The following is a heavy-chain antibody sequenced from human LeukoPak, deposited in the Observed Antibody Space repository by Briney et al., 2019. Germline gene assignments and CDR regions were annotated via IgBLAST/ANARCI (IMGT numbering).Heavy chain of an antibody. CDR1: GGSVSSGGYN. CDR2: VSDSET. J-gene: IGHJ5*01. V-gene: IGHV4-61*08. Sequence: SETLSLTCTVSGGSVSSGGYNWNWIRQPLGKGLEHIGFVSDSETHYNPSLKSRVTISLDTSKNQFSLKLTSVTAADTAIYYCATDIIRSDGYNFDSWGQGTLVTVSS. D-gene: IGHD5-24*01. CDR3: ATDIIRSDGYNFDS.